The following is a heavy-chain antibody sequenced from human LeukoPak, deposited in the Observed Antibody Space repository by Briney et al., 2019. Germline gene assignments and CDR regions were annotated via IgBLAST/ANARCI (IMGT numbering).Heavy chain of an antibody. D-gene: IGHD2-2*01. CDR1: GFTFSDYY. Sequence: GGSLRLSCAASGFTFSDYYMSWIRQAPGKGLEWVSYISRSDSTVDYADSVKGRFTISRDNAKNSLSLQMNSLRAEDTAVYYCARGAYCRTISCYGVLNWFDPWGQGTLVTVSS. CDR2: ISRSDSTV. CDR3: ARGAYCRTISCYGVLNWFDP. J-gene: IGHJ5*02. V-gene: IGHV3-11*04.